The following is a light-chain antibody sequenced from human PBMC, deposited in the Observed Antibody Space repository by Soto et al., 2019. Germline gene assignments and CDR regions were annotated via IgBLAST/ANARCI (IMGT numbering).Light chain of an antibody. CDR1: QSVSSSY. V-gene: IGKV3-20*01. Sequence: EIVLTQSPGTLSLSPGERATLSCRASQSVSSSYLAWYQQKPGQAPRLLIHGASSRATGIPDRISGSGSGTDFTLTISRLEPEDFAVYYCQQYGSSSMYTFGQGTKLEIK. J-gene: IGKJ2*01. CDR3: QQYGSSSMYT. CDR2: GAS.